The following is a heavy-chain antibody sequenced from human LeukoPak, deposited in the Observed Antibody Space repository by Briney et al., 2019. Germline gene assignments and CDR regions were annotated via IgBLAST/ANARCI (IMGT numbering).Heavy chain of an antibody. CDR2: MNPNSGNT. CDR3: ARGGQYCSGGSCYHDYGMDV. CDR1: GYTFTSYY. V-gene: IGHV1-8*02. J-gene: IGHJ6*02. D-gene: IGHD2-15*01. Sequence: ASVKVSCKASGYTFTSYYMHWVRQATGQGLEWMGWMNPNSGNTGYAQKFQGRVTMTRNTSISTAYMELSSLRSEDTAVYYCARGGQYCSGGSCYHDYGMDVWGQGTTVTVSS.